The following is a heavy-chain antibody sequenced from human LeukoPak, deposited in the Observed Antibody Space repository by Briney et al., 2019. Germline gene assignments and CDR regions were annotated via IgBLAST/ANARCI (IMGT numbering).Heavy chain of an antibody. CDR3: AKDVAAAGISGAFDI. V-gene: IGHV3-9*01. D-gene: IGHD6-13*01. CDR1: GFTFDDYA. Sequence: GRSLRLSCAASGFTFDDYAMHWVRQAPGKGLEWVSGISWNSGSIGYADSVKGRFTISRDNAKNSLYLHMNSLRAEDTALYYCAKDVAAAGISGAFDIWGQGTMVTVSS. CDR2: ISWNSGSI. J-gene: IGHJ3*02.